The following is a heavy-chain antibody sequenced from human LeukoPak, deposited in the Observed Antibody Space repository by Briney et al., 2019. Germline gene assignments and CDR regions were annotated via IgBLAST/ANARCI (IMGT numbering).Heavy chain of an antibody. CDR1: GFPFNA. Sequence: GGSLRPSCAASGFPFNAMNWVRQAPGKGLEWVSVIAGSDGFTQYADSVKGRFTISRDNSKNTVYLQMNRLRVEDTALYYCVRSLDYWGQGTLVTVSS. CDR3: VRSLDY. V-gene: IGHV3-23*01. CDR2: IAGSDGFT. J-gene: IGHJ4*02.